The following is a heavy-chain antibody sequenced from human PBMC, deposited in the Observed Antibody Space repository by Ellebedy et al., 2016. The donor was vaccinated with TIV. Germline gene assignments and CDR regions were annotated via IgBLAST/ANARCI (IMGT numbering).Heavy chain of an antibody. CDR3: ARTDPWQPIDD. D-gene: IGHD2-21*02. CDR2: VYYSGSP. CDR1: GGSVSSTRYY. V-gene: IGHV4-39*01. J-gene: IGHJ4*02. Sequence: MPGGSLRLSCSVSGGSVSSTRYYWAWIRQPPGKGLEYIGSVYYSGSPYYNPSFKSRVTLSADTSKNQFSLNLRTVTAADTAAYYCARTDPWQPIDDWGQGILVSVSS.